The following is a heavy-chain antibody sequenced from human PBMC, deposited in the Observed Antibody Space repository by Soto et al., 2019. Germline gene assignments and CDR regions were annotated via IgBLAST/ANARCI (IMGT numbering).Heavy chain of an antibody. V-gene: IGHV1-69*01. Sequence: QVQLVQSGAEVKKPGSSVKVSCKASGGTFSSYTITWVRQAPGQGLEWMGGITPMFGTPNYAQKFRGRVTITADESTSAAYMELRSLRSEDTAMYFCARDGTLYDSRAYYYLHWGQGTLVTVSS. J-gene: IGHJ4*02. CDR1: GGTFSSYT. CDR2: ITPMFGTP. D-gene: IGHD3-22*01. CDR3: ARDGTLYDSRAYYYLH.